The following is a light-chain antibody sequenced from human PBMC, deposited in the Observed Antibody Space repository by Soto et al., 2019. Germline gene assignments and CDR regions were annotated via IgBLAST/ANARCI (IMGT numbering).Light chain of an antibody. CDR3: CSFTTSSTYV. V-gene: IGLV2-14*01. Sequence: QSVLTQPASVSGSPGQSITISCTGTSSDVGGYNYVSWYQQYPGKAPKVMIYDVTNRPSGVSNRFSGSRSGNTASLTISGXXXXXXADYYCCSFTTSSTYVFGTGTKVTVL. CDR1: SSDVGGYNY. CDR2: DVT. J-gene: IGLJ1*01.